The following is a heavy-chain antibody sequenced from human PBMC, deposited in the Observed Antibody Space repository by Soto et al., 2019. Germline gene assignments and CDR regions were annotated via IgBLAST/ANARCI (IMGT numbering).Heavy chain of an antibody. Sequence: GASVKVSCKASGYMFTYYYIHWVRQGPGQGLEWMGIINPNGGTTTYAQNFQGRVTMTRDTSTSTVYMNLTSLTSEDTAIYYCVRGPYRSCSLVYLYYWGQGILVTV. D-gene: IGHD1-26*01. CDR1: GYMFTYYY. CDR2: INPNGGTT. V-gene: IGHV1-46*01. CDR3: VRGPYRSCSLVYLYY. J-gene: IGHJ4*02.